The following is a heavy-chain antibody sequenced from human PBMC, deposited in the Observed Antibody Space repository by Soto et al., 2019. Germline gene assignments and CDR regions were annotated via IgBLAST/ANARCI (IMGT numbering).Heavy chain of an antibody. D-gene: IGHD7-27*01. CDR3: AKEVSLGSAVDLGY. CDR1: GFTFSIFA. V-gene: IGHV3-23*01. CDR2: ISGSGGST. J-gene: IGHJ4*02. Sequence: LRLSCAASGFTFSIFAMSWVRQSPGKGLEWVSTISGSGGSTYYADAVKGRFTISRDNSMGTLYLQMKSLRVEDTAIYYCAKEVSLGSAVDLGYWGQGALVTVSS.